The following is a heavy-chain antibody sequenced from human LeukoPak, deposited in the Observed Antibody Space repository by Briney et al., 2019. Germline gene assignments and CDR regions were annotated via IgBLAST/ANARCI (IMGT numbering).Heavy chain of an antibody. J-gene: IGHJ4*02. CDR1: GYSISSGYY. CDR3: ARSQLGGNGSGSSDFDY. V-gene: IGHV4-38-2*02. D-gene: IGHD3-10*01. CDR2: IYHSGST. Sequence: SETLSLTCTVSGYSISSGYYWGWIRQPPGKGLEWIGSIYHSGSTYYNPSLKSRVTISVDTSKNQFSLKLSSVTAADTAVYYCARSQLGGNGSGSSDFDYWGQGTLVTVSS.